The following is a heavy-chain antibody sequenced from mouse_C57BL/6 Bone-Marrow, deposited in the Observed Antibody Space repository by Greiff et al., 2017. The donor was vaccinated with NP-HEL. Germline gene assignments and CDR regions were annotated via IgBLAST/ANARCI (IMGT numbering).Heavy chain of an antibody. Sequence: EVKLVESGPGLAKPSQTLSLTCSVTGYSITSDYWNWIRKFPGNKLEYMGYISYSGSTYYNPSLKSRISITRDTSKNQYYLQLNSVTTEDTATYYCSRYGSYSNYPYYFDYWGQGTTLTVSS. CDR1: GYSITSDY. CDR3: SRYGSYSNYPYYFDY. D-gene: IGHD2-5*01. J-gene: IGHJ2*01. CDR2: ISYSGST. V-gene: IGHV3-8*01.